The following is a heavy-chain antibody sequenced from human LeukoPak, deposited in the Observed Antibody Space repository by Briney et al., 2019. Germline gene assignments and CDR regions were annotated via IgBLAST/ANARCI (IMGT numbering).Heavy chain of an antibody. Sequence: GASVKVSCKASGGTFISYAISWVRQAPGQGLEWMGRIIPIFGTANYAQKFQGRVTITTDESTSTAYMELSSLRSEDTAVYYCARGARIAAAGTFSAFDYWGQGTLVTVSS. J-gene: IGHJ4*02. CDR1: GGTFISYA. V-gene: IGHV1-69*05. CDR2: IIPIFGTA. CDR3: ARGARIAAAGTFSAFDY. D-gene: IGHD6-13*01.